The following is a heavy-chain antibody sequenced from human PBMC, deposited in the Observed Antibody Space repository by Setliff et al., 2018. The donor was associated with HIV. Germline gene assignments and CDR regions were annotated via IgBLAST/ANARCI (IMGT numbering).Heavy chain of an antibody. Sequence: SVKVSCKASRGTFTSYAFSWVRQAPGQGVEWMGGIIAILGIPSYAQKFQGRVTITADKSTNTAYMELKSLRSEDTALYYCATGPPYCSGGSCYSSLHHWGQGTLVTVSS. J-gene: IGHJ1*01. CDR3: ATGPPYCSGGSCYSSLHH. V-gene: IGHV1-69*10. CDR2: IIAILGIP. CDR1: RGTFTSYA. D-gene: IGHD2-15*01.